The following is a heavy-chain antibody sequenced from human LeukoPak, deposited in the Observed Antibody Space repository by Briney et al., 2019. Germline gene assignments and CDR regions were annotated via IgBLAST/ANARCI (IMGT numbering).Heavy chain of an antibody. Sequence: GGSLRLSCAASGFTFSSYAISWVRQAPGKGLEWVSDINDSGGSTYYADSVKGRFTISRDNSKNTLYLQMNSLRAEDTAVYYCAKLWVVAATRDVWGQGTTVTVSS. D-gene: IGHD2-15*01. CDR1: GFTFSSYA. V-gene: IGHV3-23*01. CDR3: AKLWVVAATRDV. CDR2: INDSGGST. J-gene: IGHJ6*02.